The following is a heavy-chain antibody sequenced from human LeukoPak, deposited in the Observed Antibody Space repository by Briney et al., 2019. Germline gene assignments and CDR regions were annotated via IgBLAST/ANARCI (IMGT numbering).Heavy chain of an antibody. Sequence: GGSLRLSCAASGFTFSSYAMSWVRQAPGKGLELVSAISGSGGSTYYADSVKGRFTISRDNSKNTLYLQMNSLRAEDTAVYYCAKDYAAAGTEYYYYYGMDVWGQGTTVTVSS. CDR2: ISGSGGST. CDR1: GFTFSSYA. CDR3: AKDYAAAGTEYYYYYGMDV. J-gene: IGHJ6*02. V-gene: IGHV3-23*01. D-gene: IGHD6-13*01.